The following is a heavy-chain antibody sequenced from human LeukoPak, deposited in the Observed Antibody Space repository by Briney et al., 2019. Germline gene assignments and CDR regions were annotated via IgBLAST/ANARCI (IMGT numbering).Heavy chain of an antibody. Sequence: GGSLRLSCAASGFTLFSSYDMHWVRPAPGKGLEWVPIIKYDGSNKYYIDSVKGRFTISRDNSRNTLYLQMNSLRVEDTAVYYCSIVAVASDFDYWGQGTLVTVSS. J-gene: IGHJ4*02. V-gene: IGHV3-33*05. CDR2: IKYDGSNK. CDR3: SIVAVASDFDY. D-gene: IGHD6-19*01. CDR1: GFTLFSSYD.